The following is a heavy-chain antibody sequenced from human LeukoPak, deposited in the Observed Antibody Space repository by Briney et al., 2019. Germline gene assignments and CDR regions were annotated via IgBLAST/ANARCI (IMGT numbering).Heavy chain of an antibody. D-gene: IGHD3-10*01. Sequence: SETLSLTCAASGYSISSDFHCGWIQQPPGRGLEWIGSNYHSGSTYYNPSLKSRVTISIDTSKNKLSLKLTCVTAADTAVYYCASGPHGWGTEIDYWGQGILVTVSS. CDR3: ASGPHGWGTEIDY. CDR2: NYHSGST. V-gene: IGHV4-38-2*01. CDR1: GYSISSDFH. J-gene: IGHJ4*02.